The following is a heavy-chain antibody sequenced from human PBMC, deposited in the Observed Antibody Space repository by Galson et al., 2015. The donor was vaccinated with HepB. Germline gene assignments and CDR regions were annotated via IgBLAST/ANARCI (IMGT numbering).Heavy chain of an antibody. CDR2: ISSSSSYT. J-gene: IGHJ5*02. CDR1: GFTFSDYY. D-gene: IGHD3-10*01. Sequence: SLRLSCAAPGFTFSDYYMSWIRQAPGKGLEWVSYISSSSSYTNYADSVKGRFTISRDNAKNSLYLQMNSLRAEDTAVYYCARDREELGFDNWFDPWGQGTLVTVSS. CDR3: ARDREELGFDNWFDP. V-gene: IGHV3-11*06.